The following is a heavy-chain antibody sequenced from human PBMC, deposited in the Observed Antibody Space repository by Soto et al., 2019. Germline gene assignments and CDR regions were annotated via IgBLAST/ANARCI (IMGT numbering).Heavy chain of an antibody. V-gene: IGHV1-69*12. CDR2: IIPIFGTA. CDR1: GGTFSSYA. CDR3: ASRITETAKSWSGMDI. J-gene: IGHJ6*02. D-gene: IGHD1-20*01. Sequence: VQLVQSGAEVKTPGSSVKVSCTASGGTFSSYAINWVRQAPGQGLEWMGGIIPIFGTADYAQKFQGRVTIAAEESTITAYAELCRLRHDDRAVYFYASRITETAKSWSGMDIWSQMTMVIGS.